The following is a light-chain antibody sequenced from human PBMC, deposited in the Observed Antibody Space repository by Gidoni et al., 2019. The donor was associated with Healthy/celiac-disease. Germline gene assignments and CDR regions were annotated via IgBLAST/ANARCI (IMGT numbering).Light chain of an antibody. CDR3: QQSYSTPIT. J-gene: IGKJ5*01. CDR2: AAS. CDR1: HSISSY. Sequence: DIQMLQSPSSLSASVGDRVTITCQENHSISSYCNWYEQKPGKAPKLLIYAASSLQSGVASRLHRSGTTTEFTHNISSLQPEDFATYYCQQSYSTPITFGQGTRLEIK. V-gene: IGKV1-39*01.